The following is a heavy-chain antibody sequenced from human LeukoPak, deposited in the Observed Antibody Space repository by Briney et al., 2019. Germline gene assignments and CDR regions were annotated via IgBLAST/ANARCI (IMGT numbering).Heavy chain of an antibody. CDR1: GFTVSSNY. Sequence: GGSLRLSCAASGFTVSSNYMTWVRQAPEKGLEWVSVIYRGGDTFYADSLKGRFTISRDNSKNTLYLQMNSLRAEDTAVYYCARGPYDSRGYWQYYYDYWGQGTLVTVSS. CDR3: ARGPYDSRGYWQYYYDY. CDR2: IYRGGDT. D-gene: IGHD3-22*01. J-gene: IGHJ4*02. V-gene: IGHV3-66*02.